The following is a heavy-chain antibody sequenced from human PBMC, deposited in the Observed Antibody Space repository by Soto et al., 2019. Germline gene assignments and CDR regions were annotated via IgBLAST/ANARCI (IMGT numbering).Heavy chain of an antibody. CDR2: IIPILGIA. D-gene: IGHD2-21*02. V-gene: IGHV1-69*04. CDR1: GGTFSSYT. CDR3: ARDRGTYCGGDCYSDDAFDI. Sequence: SVKVSCKASGGTFSSYTISWVRQAPGQGREWMGRIIPILGIANYAQKFQGRVTITADKSTSTAYMELSSLRSEDTAVYYCARDRGTYCGGDCYSDDAFDIWGQGTMVTVSS. J-gene: IGHJ3*02.